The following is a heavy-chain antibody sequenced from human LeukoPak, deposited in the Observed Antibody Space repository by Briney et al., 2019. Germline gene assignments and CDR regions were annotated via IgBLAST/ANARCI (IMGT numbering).Heavy chain of an antibody. CDR1: GVSINTCCYY. CDR3: ARGRSYGFDFDS. CDR2: KYYSGST. Sequence: SETLSLTCDVSGVSINTCCYYWTWIRQPPGKGLEWIVYKYYSGSTRYNSSLRSRLTISLDSSKNQFSLRMTSVPAAGPAVSYRARGRSYGFDFDSWGPGTLVIVSS. J-gene: IGHJ4*02. D-gene: IGHD5-18*01. V-gene: IGHV4-61*01.